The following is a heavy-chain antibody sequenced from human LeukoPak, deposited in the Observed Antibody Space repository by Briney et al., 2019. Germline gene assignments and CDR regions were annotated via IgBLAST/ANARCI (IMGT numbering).Heavy chain of an antibody. D-gene: IGHD4-11*01. CDR2: VYGSGGT. V-gene: IGHV4-4*07. J-gene: IGHJ4*02. Sequence: SETLSLTCTVSGASISSFYWSWIRQPAGKGLEWIGRVYGSGGTDYNPSLKSRVTLSVETSKNQFSLKLTSVTAADTAVYYCARDDYLNYDFDYWGQGTLVTVSS. CDR3: ARDDYLNYDFDY. CDR1: GASISSFY.